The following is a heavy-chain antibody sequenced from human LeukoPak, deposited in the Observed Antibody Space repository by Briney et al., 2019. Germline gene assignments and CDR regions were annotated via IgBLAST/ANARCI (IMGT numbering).Heavy chain of an antibody. Sequence: ASVKVSCKASGYTFTGYYMHWVRQAPGQGLEWMGWINPNSGGTNYAQKFQGRVTMTRDTSISTAYMELSRLRSDDTAAYYCASVAYGSGSYHGWGQGTLVTVSS. CDR2: INPNSGGT. D-gene: IGHD3-10*01. CDR1: GYTFTGYY. V-gene: IGHV1-2*02. J-gene: IGHJ4*02. CDR3: ASVAYGSGSYHG.